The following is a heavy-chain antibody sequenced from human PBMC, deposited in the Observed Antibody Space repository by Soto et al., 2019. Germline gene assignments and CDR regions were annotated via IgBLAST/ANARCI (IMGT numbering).Heavy chain of an antibody. CDR3: ARSGNSFGFTDY. CDR2: VFYKGNT. D-gene: IGHD5-18*01. Sequence: QVQLQESGPGLVKPSETLSLTCTVSGGSITGYYWTWIRHPPGKGLEWIGYVFYKGNTNYKPSPKCRVTISVDTSANQFSLRLSSVTAANTAVYYCARSGNSFGFTDYWGQGTLVTVPS. CDR1: GGSITGYY. V-gene: IGHV4-59*01. J-gene: IGHJ4*02.